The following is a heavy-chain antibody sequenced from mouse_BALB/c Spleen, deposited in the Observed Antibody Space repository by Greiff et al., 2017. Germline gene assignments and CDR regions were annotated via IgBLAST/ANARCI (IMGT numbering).Heavy chain of an antibody. CDR2: ISSGGST. V-gene: IGHV5-6-5*01. J-gene: IGHJ1*01. Sequence: EVQGVESGGGLVKPGGSLKLSCAASGFTFSSYAMSWVRQTPEKRLEWVASISSGGSTYYPDSVKGRFTISRDNARNILYLQMSSLRSEDTAMYYCARGDDGYRGGYFDVWGAGTTVTVSS. D-gene: IGHD2-3*01. CDR1: GFTFSSYA. CDR3: ARGDDGYRGGYFDV.